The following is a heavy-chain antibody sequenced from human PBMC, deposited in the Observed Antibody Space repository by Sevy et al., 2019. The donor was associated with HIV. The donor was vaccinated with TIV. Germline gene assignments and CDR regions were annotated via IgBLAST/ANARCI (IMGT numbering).Heavy chain of an antibody. CDR3: AKDPVAAAGTGGY. J-gene: IGHJ4*02. CDR2: IRYDGSNK. V-gene: IGHV3-30*02. Sequence: GGSLRLSCAASGFTFSSYGMHWVRQAPGKGLEWVAFIRYDGSNKYYADSVKGRFTISRDNSKNTLYLQMNNLRAEDTAVYYYAKDPVAAAGTGGYWGQGTLVTVSS. CDR1: GFTFSSYG. D-gene: IGHD6-13*01.